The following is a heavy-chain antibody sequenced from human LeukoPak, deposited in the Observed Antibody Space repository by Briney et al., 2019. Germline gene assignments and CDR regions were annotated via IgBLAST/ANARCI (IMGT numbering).Heavy chain of an antibody. CDR2: IRPSGDNT. Sequence: GGSLRLSCAASGFTFSSYDMTWVRQAPGRGLEWVSSIRPSGDNTYYADSVKGRFTISRDNAKNSLYLQMNSLRAEDTAVYYCASVNYYDSSGYLPMEYYFDYWGQGTQVTVSS. J-gene: IGHJ4*02. D-gene: IGHD3-22*01. CDR1: GFTFSSYD. CDR3: ASVNYYDSSGYLPMEYYFDY. V-gene: IGHV3-23*01.